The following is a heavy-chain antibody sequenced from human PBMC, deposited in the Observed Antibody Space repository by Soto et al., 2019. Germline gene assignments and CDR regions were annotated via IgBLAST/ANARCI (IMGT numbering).Heavy chain of an antibody. V-gene: IGHV3-30-3*01. D-gene: IGHD6-19*01. Sequence: QVQLVESGGGVVQPGRSLRLSCAASGFTFSSYAMHWVRQAPGKGLEWVAVISYDGSNKYYADSVKGRFTISRDNSKNTPYLQMNSLRAEDTAVYYCARGGVSGWYVNWFDPWGQGTLVTVSS. J-gene: IGHJ5*02. CDR2: ISYDGSNK. CDR1: GFTFSSYA. CDR3: ARGGVSGWYVNWFDP.